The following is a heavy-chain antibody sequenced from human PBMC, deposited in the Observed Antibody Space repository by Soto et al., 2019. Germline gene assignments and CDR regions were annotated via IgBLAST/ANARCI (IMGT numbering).Heavy chain of an antibody. CDR3: ARSRSGAVADSFDF. J-gene: IGHJ4*02. CDR1: RFIFSRYA. D-gene: IGHD3-10*01. CDR2: ISKDGSHK. Sequence: ALRLSCAASRFIFSRYAIHWVRQAPGKGLEWLAVISKDGSHKYYLDSVKGRFTISRDNSKNTVHLEMNSLRDEDTALYYCARSRSGAVADSFDFWGPGTLVTVSS. V-gene: IGHV3-30*04.